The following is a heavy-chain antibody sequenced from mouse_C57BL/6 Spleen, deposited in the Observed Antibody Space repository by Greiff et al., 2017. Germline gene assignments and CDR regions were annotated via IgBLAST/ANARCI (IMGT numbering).Heavy chain of an antibody. CDR3: ARSIGGSWFAY. CDR1: GYTFTSYW. V-gene: IGHV1-64*01. J-gene: IGHJ3*01. D-gene: IGHD3-1*01. CDR2: IHPNSGST. Sequence: QVQLKQPGAELVKPGASVKLSCKASGYTFTSYWMHWVKQRPGQGLEWIGMIHPNSGSTNYNEKFKSKATLTVDKSSSTAYMQLSSLTSEDSAVYYCARSIGGSWFAYWGQGTLVTVSA.